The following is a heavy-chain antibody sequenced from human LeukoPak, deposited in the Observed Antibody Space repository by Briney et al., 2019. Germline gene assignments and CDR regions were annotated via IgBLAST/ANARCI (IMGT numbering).Heavy chain of an antibody. Sequence: SETPSLTCAVYGGSFSGYYWSWIRQPPGKGLEWIGEINHSGSTNYNPSLKSRVTISVDTSKNQFSLKLSSVTAADTAVYYCASLGSSWYGGWFDPWGQGTLVTVSS. J-gene: IGHJ5*02. CDR2: INHSGST. V-gene: IGHV4-34*01. CDR1: GGSFSGYY. D-gene: IGHD6-13*01. CDR3: ASLGSSWYGGWFDP.